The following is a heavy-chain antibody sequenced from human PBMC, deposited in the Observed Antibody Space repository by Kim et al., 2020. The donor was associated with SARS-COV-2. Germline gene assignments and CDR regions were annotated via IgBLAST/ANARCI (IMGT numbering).Heavy chain of an antibody. D-gene: IGHD3-16*01. Sequence: GGSLRLFCATSGFTFSAYDMNWVRQAPGKGLEWLSFITKSSATIYYADSVQGRFTISRDNAKNSLYLQMNSLRDEDTALYYCVRDSMGGAVDIWGQGTRV. CDR2: ITKSSATI. CDR3: VRDSMGGAVDI. CDR1: GFTFSAYD. V-gene: IGHV3-48*02. J-gene: IGHJ3*02.